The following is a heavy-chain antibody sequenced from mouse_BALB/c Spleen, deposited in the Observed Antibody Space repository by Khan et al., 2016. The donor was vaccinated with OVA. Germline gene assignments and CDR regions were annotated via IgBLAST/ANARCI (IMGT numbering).Heavy chain of an antibody. J-gene: IGHJ2*01. CDR1: GYTFTDYV. CDR2: INTYTGEP. Sequence: QIQLVQSGPELKKPGETVKISCKASGYTFTDYVMNWVKQSPGKGLKWMGWINTYTGEPTYADEFKGRFAFSLETSASTAYLQINSLKNEDTATYFCTRFHGGYWGQGTTLTVSS. CDR3: TRFHGGY. V-gene: IGHV9-3-1*01.